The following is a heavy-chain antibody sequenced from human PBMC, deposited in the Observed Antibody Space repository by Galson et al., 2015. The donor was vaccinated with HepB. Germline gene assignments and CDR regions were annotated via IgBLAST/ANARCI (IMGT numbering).Heavy chain of an antibody. Sequence: SLRLSCAASGFTFSDHYMDWVRQAPGKGLEWVGRTRNKANSYTTEYAASVKGRFTISRDDSKNSLYLQMNSLKTEDTAVYYCARLHHFWSGYYDYWGQGTLVTVSS. CDR1: GFTFSDHY. CDR3: ARLHHFWSGYYDY. V-gene: IGHV3-72*01. CDR2: TRNKANSYTT. J-gene: IGHJ4*02. D-gene: IGHD3-3*02.